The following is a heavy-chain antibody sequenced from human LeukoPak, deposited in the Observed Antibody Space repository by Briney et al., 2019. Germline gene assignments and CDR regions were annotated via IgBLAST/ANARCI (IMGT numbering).Heavy chain of an antibody. D-gene: IGHD3-10*01. V-gene: IGHV4-61*02. CDR3: ARGIWFGAPIDY. CDR2: IYTSGST. J-gene: IGHJ4*02. Sequence: SETLSLTCTVSGGSISSGSYYWSWIRQPAGKGLEWIGRIYTSGSTNYNPSLKSRVTISVDTSKNQFSLKLSSVTAADTAVYYCARGIWFGAPIDYWGQGTLVTVSS. CDR1: GGSISSGSYY.